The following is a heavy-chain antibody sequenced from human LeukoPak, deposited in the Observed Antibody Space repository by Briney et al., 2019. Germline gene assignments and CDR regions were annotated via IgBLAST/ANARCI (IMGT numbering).Heavy chain of an antibody. Sequence: SGGSLRLSCAASGFTFSSYSMNWVRQAPGKGLEWVSFIYSDNTHYSDSVKGRFTISRDNSKNTLYLQMNSLRAEDTAVYCCARRAGAYSHPYDYWGQGTLVTVSS. V-gene: IGHV3-53*01. D-gene: IGHD4/OR15-4a*01. CDR1: GFTFSSYS. CDR3: ARRAGAYSHPYDY. J-gene: IGHJ4*02. CDR2: IYSDNT.